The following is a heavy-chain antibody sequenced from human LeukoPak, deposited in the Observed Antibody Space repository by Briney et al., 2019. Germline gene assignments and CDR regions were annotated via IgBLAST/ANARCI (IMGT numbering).Heavy chain of an antibody. CDR2: IIPIFGTA. D-gene: IGHD3-22*01. CDR3: ARGWDSSGQIPFLY. J-gene: IGHJ4*02. Sequence: ASVKVSCKASGGTFGSFPISWVRQAPGQGLEWMGGIIPIFGTAKYAQKFQGRVTITADASTSTAYMELSSLRSEDTAVYYCARGWDSSGQIPFLYWGQGTLVTVSS. CDR1: GGTFGSFP. V-gene: IGHV1-69*13.